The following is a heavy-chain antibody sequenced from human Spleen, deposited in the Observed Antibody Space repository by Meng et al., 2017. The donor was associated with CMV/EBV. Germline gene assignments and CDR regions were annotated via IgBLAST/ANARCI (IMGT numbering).Heavy chain of an antibody. V-gene: IGHV1-18*01. CDR1: GYTFASHG. D-gene: IGHD3-3*01. J-gene: IGHJ4*02. CDR2: ISVYSGYT. CDR3: ARDGSPSGPLGVILDY. Sequence: SGYTFASHGVSWVRQAPGQGLEWMGWISVYSGYTHYAQKFLGRVTMTTDTSTSTAYMEMRGLRSDDTAVYYCARDGSPSGPLGVILDYWGQGTLVTVSS.